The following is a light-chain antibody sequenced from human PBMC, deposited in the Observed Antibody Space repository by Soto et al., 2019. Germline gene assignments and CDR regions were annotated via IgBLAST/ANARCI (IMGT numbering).Light chain of an antibody. V-gene: IGKV1-39*01. CDR3: QQSSTTPQT. CDR1: QNIRNY. CDR2: LAS. J-gene: IGKJ4*01. Sequence: DIQMTQSPSSLSASVGDRVTITCRASQNIRNYLSWYQQKPGKAPKLLINLASTLQSVFPARFSGSGSGTDFTLAISSLQPEDFATYYCQQSSTTPQTFGGGTRVEIK.